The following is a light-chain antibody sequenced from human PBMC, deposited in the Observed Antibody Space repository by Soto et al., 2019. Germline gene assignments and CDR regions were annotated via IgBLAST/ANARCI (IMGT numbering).Light chain of an antibody. Sequence: DIALTQSPCPRSWSPGERATLSCRASQSVSSNHLAWYQQKTGQAPRLLIYGASSRATGIPDRFSGSGYGTDFNLTISRLETEDFAVYYCQQYGSSPKTFGQGTKVDIK. J-gene: IGKJ1*01. CDR3: QQYGSSPKT. V-gene: IGKV3-20*01. CDR1: QSVSSNH. CDR2: GAS.